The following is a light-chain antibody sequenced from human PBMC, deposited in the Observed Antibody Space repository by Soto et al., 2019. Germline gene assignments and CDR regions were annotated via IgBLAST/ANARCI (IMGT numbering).Light chain of an antibody. CDR3: QQSYSIPRT. CDR1: QSISTY. V-gene: IGKV1-39*01. Sequence: DIQMTQSPSSLSASVGDRVTITCRASQSISTYLNWYQQKQGKAPKLLIYDASSLQSGVPSRFSGSESGTDFTLTISSLQPEDGATYYCQQSYSIPRTVGQGTKVDIK. J-gene: IGKJ1*01. CDR2: DAS.